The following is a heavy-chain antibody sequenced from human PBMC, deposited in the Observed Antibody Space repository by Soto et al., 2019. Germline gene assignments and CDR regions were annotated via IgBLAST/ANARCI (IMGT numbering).Heavy chain of an antibody. CDR1: CGSIITYF. J-gene: IGHJ6*02. D-gene: IGHD3-22*01. V-gene: IGHV4-4*07. Sequence: PSETLSLTCTFSCGSIITYFWSWIRQPAGGGLEWIGRIYTTGSTNYNPSLKSRVTMSLDTSRNQFSLKLSSVTAADTAVYYCAREGGYFDSSGSGVYHYHGVDVWGQGTAVTVSS. CDR2: IYTTGST. CDR3: AREGGYFDSSGSGVYHYHGVDV.